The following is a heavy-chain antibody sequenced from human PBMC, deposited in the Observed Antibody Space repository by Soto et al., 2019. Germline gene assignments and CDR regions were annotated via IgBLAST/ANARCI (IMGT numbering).Heavy chain of an antibody. V-gene: IGHV3-21*01. Sequence: GGSLTLSCASSGFSFSSYSMNWVRQAPGKELEWVSSIDSRSSSYYAASVKGRFTIFRDNPKNSLYLQMNSLRAEDTAVYYCARNWRSLGTPYWCFDLWGRGTLVTVSS. CDR2: IDSRSSS. CDR3: ARNWRSLGTPYWCFDL. J-gene: IGHJ2*01. D-gene: IGHD3-16*01. CDR1: GFSFSSYS.